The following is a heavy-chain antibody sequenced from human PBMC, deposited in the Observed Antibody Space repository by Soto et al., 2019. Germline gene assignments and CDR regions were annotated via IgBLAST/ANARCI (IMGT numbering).Heavy chain of an antibody. CDR3: AKEGKLFGVVTRFEWYYGMDV. CDR1: GFTFSSYG. D-gene: IGHD3-3*01. Sequence: GGSLRLSCAASGFTFSSYGMHWVRQAPGKGLEWVAVISYDGSNKYYADSVKGRFTISRDNSKNTLYLQMNSLRAEDTAVYYCAKEGKLFGVVTRFEWYYGMDVWGQGTTVTVSS. J-gene: IGHJ6*02. V-gene: IGHV3-30*18. CDR2: ISYDGSNK.